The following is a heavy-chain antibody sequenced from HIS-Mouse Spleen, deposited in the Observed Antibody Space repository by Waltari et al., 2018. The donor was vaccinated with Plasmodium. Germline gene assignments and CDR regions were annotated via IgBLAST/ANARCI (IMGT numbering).Heavy chain of an antibody. V-gene: IGHV4-59*01. Sequence: QVQLQESGPGLVKPSETLSLTCTVSGGPISSYSWSWLRPPPGKGLEWIAYIYYSGSTNYNPSLKSRVTISVDTSKNQFSLKLSSVTAADTAVFYCARGGYSSSSYYFDYWGQGTLVTVSS. CDR1: GGPISSYS. CDR2: IYYSGST. D-gene: IGHD6-6*01. J-gene: IGHJ4*02. CDR3: ARGGYSSSSYYFDY.